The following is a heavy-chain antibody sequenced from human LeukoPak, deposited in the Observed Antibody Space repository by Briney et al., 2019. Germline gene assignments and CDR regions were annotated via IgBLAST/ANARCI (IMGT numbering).Heavy chain of an antibody. J-gene: IGHJ4*02. CDR2: IIPIFGTA. D-gene: IGHD3-9*01. CDR1: GGTFSSYA. Sequence: SVKVSCKASGGTFSSYAISWVRQAPGQGLEWMGGIIPIFGTANYAQKFQGRVTITADESTSTAYMELSSLRSEDTAVYYCASQKRMVDYDILTGLSTFDYWGQGTLVTVSS. CDR3: ASQKRMVDYDILTGLSTFDY. V-gene: IGHV1-69*13.